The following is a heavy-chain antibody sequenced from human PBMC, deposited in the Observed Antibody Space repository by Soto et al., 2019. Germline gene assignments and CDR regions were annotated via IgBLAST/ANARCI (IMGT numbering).Heavy chain of an antibody. CDR2: IYSGGST. J-gene: IGHJ4*02. V-gene: IGHV3-53*02. D-gene: IGHD6-13*01. CDR1: GCTVSNNY. CDR3: ATYSSLDY. Sequence: EVQLVETGGGLIQPGGSLRLSCAASGCTVSNNYMSWVRQAPGKWLEWVSLIYSGGSTYYADSVKGRFTISRDNSKNTLYLQMNSLRAEDTAVYYCATYSSLDYWGQGTLVTVSS.